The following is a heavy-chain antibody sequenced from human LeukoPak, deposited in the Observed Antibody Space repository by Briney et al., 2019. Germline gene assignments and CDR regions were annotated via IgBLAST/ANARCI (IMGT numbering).Heavy chain of an antibody. CDR2: INSDGSST. CDR1: GFTFSSYW. CDR3: LVTAAPLHAFDI. Sequence: GGSLRLSCVVSGFTFSSYWMHWVRQAPGKGLAWVSRINSDGSSTSYADSVKGRFTISRDIAKNTLYLQMNSLRAEDTAVYYCLVTAAPLHAFDIWGQGTMVAVSS. V-gene: IGHV3-74*01. J-gene: IGHJ3*02. D-gene: IGHD2-2*01.